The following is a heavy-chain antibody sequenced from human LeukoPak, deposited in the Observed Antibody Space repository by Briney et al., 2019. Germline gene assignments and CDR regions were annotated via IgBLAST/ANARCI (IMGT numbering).Heavy chain of an antibody. CDR3: AGYKPYYYDSSNDAFDI. CDR2: INGDGSNT. J-gene: IGHJ3*02. V-gene: IGHV3-74*03. Sequence: PGGSLRLSCAASGFTFSSHWMHWVGQAPGKGLVWVSRINGDGSNTTYADSVKGRFTISRDNAKNSLYLQMNSLRAEDTAVYYCAGYKPYYYDSSNDAFDIWGQGTMVTVSS. CDR1: GFTFSSHW. D-gene: IGHD3-22*01.